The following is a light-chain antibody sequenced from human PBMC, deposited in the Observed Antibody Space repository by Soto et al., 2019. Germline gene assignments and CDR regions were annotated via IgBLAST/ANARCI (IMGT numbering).Light chain of an antibody. CDR2: VAS. Sequence: EIVLTQSPGTLSLSPGERATLSCRASQSVANTYLACYRHNPGQAHRLLIYVASNRPAGVPDRFIGSGSGTEFPLTISRLEPEDVAVYCCNQYGESATFGGGTKVEIK. CDR1: QSVANTY. CDR3: NQYGESAT. V-gene: IGKV3-20*01. J-gene: IGKJ4*02.